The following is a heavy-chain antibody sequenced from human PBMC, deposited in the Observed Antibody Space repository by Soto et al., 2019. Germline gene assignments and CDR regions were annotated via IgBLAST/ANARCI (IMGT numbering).Heavy chain of an antibody. CDR2: IYWDDDK. CDR1: GFSLSTNGVG. CDR3: AHSQPWVDYFDL. Sequence: QIPLKEAGPTLVKPTQTLTLTGTFSGFSLSTNGVGVGWIRQPPVKALEWLALIYWDDDKHYSPALKNRLTVTNDSSPSQVLLTMTHMDPVDTTTYLCAHSQPWVDYFDLWGQGAVVTVSS. D-gene: IGHD1-26*01. J-gene: IGHJ4*02. V-gene: IGHV2-5*02.